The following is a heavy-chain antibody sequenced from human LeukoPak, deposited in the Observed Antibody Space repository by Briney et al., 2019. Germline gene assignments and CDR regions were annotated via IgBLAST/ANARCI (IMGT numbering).Heavy chain of an antibody. D-gene: IGHD3-9*01. Sequence: SETLSLTCTVSGGSTSGSYWSWLRQPPGKGLEWIGYIYYGGSTNYNASLKNRVTISVDASKNQVSLHLNSLTAADTALYYCAATGPYYFHYWGQGTLVTVSS. CDR3: AATGPYYFHY. CDR1: GGSTSGSY. J-gene: IGHJ4*02. CDR2: IYYGGST. V-gene: IGHV4-59*01.